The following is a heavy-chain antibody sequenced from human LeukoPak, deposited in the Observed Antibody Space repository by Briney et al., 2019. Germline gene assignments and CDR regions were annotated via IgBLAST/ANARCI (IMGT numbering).Heavy chain of an antibody. Sequence: ASVKVSSTASGYTFTGYYMHWVRQAPGQGLEWMGWINPNSGGTNYAQKFQGRVTMTRDTSISTAYMELSRLRSDDTAVYYCARDPYYDILTGYHYFDYWGQGTLVTVSS. CDR3: ARDPYYDILTGYHYFDY. CDR2: INPNSGGT. CDR1: GYTFTGYY. D-gene: IGHD3-9*01. J-gene: IGHJ4*02. V-gene: IGHV1-2*02.